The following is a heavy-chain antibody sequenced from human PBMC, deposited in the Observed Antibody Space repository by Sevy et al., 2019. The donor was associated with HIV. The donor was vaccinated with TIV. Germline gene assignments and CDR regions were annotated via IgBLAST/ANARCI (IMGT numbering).Heavy chain of an antibody. CDR2: IYYSGST. V-gene: IGHV4-30-4*01. Sequence: SETLSLTCTVSGGSISSGDYYWSWIRQPPGKGLEWIGYIYYSGSTYYNPSLKSRVTISVDTSKNQCSLKQSSVTAADTAVYYCARGRANYYDSSGYFEHYGMDVWGQGTTVTVSS. J-gene: IGHJ6*02. CDR1: GGSISSGDYY. CDR3: ARGRANYYDSSGYFEHYGMDV. D-gene: IGHD3-22*01.